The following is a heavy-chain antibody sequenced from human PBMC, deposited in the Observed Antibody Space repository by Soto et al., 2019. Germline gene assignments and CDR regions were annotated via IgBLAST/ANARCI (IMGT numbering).Heavy chain of an antibody. Sequence: LRLSCAASGFTFSSHWMVWVRQPPGKGLEWVANIKQEGGEKSYGDSVKGRFTVSRDNAQNSLYLQMTSLRVEDTAMYYCARGGDSYIDYWGQGALVTVSS. CDR1: GFTFSSHW. D-gene: IGHD2-21*02. CDR3: ARGGDSYIDY. V-gene: IGHV3-7*03. CDR2: IKQEGGEK. J-gene: IGHJ4*02.